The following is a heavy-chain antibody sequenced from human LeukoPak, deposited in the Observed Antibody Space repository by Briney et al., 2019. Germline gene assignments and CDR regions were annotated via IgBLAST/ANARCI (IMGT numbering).Heavy chain of an antibody. Sequence: GASVKVSCKASGGTFSSYAISWVRQAPGQGLEWMGGIIPIFGTANYAQKFQGRVTITTDESTSTAYMELSSLRSEDTAVYYCASSDTVSYYDSSGFTIYAFDIWGQGTMVTVSS. V-gene: IGHV1-69*05. CDR1: GGTFSSYA. J-gene: IGHJ3*02. D-gene: IGHD3-22*01. CDR2: IIPIFGTA. CDR3: ASSDTVSYYDSSGFTIYAFDI.